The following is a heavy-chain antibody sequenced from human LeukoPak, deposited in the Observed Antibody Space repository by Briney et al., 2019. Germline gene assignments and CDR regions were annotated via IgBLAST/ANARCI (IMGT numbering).Heavy chain of an antibody. CDR3: ASPNSSGYYRDAFDI. CDR2: INPSGGST. D-gene: IGHD3-22*01. Sequence: ASVKVSCKASGYTFTSYYMHWVRQAPGQGLEWMGIINPSGGSTSYAQKFQGRVTITADESTSTAYMELSSLRSEDTAVYYCASPNSSGYYRDAFDIWGQGTMVTVSS. V-gene: IGHV1-46*01. J-gene: IGHJ3*02. CDR1: GYTFTSYY.